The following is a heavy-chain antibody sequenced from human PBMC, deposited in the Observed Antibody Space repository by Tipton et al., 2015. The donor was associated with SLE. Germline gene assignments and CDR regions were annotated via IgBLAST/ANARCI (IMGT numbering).Heavy chain of an antibody. CDR1: GGSISSYY. J-gene: IGHJ4*02. Sequence: TLSLTCTVSGGSISSYYWSWIRQPPGKGLEWIGYIYTSGSTNYNPSLKSRVTISVDTSKNQFSLKLSSVTAADTAVYYCARDGSGGFDYWGQGTLVTVSS. CDR2: IYTSGST. CDR3: ARDGSGGFDY. D-gene: IGHD6-25*01. V-gene: IGHV4-4*08.